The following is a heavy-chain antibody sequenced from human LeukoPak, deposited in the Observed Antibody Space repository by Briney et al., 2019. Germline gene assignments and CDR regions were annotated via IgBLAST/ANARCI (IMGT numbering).Heavy chain of an antibody. J-gene: IGHJ4*02. CDR3: ARDTTMGQYFDY. D-gene: IGHD1-1*01. Sequence: SETLSLTCTVSGGSLSSYYWSWIRQPAGKGLEWIGRIYTSGSTNYNPSLKSRVTMSVDTSKNQFSLKLSSVTAADTAVYYCARDTTMGQYFDYWGQGTLVTVSS. V-gene: IGHV4-4*07. CDR2: IYTSGST. CDR1: GGSLSSYY.